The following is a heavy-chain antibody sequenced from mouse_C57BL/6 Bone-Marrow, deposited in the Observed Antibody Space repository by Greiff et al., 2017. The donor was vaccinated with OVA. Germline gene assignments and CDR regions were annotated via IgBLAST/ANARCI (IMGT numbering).Heavy chain of an antibody. CDR2: INPDSSTI. V-gene: IGHV4-1*01. CDR3: ARRRYYDYAGFAY. Sequence: EVKLLGSGGGLVQPGGSLKLSCAASGIDFSRYWMSWVRRAPGKGLEWIGEINPDSSTINYAPSLKDKFIISRDNAKNTLYLQMSKVRSEDTALYYCARRRYYDYAGFAYWGQGTLVTVSA. CDR1: GIDFSRYW. J-gene: IGHJ3*01. D-gene: IGHD2-4*01.